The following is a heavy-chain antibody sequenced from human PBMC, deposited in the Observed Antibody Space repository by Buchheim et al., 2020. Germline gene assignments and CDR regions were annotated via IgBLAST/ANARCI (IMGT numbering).Heavy chain of an antibody. Sequence: QVQLVESGGGVVQPGRSLRLSCAASGFTFSSYGMHWVRQAPGKGLEWVAVIWYDGSNKYYADSVKGRFTISRDNSKNTLYLQMNSLRAEDTAVYYCARVMVVVPAAKSFDYWGQGTL. CDR2: IWYDGSNK. J-gene: IGHJ4*02. CDR3: ARVMVVVPAAKSFDY. D-gene: IGHD2-2*01. V-gene: IGHV3-33*01. CDR1: GFTFSSYG.